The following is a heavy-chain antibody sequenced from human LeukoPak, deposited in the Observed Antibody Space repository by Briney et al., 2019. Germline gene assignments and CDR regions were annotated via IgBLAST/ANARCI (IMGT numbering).Heavy chain of an antibody. Sequence: GGSLRLSCAAAGFTFSNAWMSWVRQAPGKGLEWVGRIKSKTDGGTTDYAAPVKGRFTISRDDSKNTMYLQMNSLRAEDTAVYYCAKGRRPVVGASTIDYWGQGTLVTVSS. CDR3: AKGRRPVVGASTIDY. J-gene: IGHJ4*02. D-gene: IGHD1-26*01. CDR1: GFTFSNAW. CDR2: IKSKTDGGTT. V-gene: IGHV3-15*01.